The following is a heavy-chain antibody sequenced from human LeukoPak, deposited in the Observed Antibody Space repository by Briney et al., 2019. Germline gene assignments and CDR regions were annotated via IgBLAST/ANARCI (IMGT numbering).Heavy chain of an antibody. V-gene: IGHV4-61*01. CDR2: IYYSGST. CDR1: GYSISSVYY. CDR3: ARDIHCSGGSCYPNDAFDI. D-gene: IGHD2-15*01. J-gene: IGHJ3*02. Sequence: PSETLSLTCAVSGYSISSVYYWSWIRQPPGKGLEWIGYIYYSGSTNYNPSLKSRVTISVDTSKNQFSLKLSSVTAADTAVYYCARDIHCSGGSCYPNDAFDIWGQGTMVTVSS.